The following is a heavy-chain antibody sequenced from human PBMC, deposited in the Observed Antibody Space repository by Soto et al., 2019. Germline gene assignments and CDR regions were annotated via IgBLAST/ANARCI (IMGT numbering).Heavy chain of an antibody. CDR2: IYYSGST. V-gene: IGHV4-59*01. CDR1: GGSISSYY. Sequence: SETLSITCTVSGGSISSYYWSWIRQPPGKGLEWIGYIYYSGSTNYNPSLKSRVTISVDTSKNQFSLKLSSVTAADTAVYYCARVSTEGLDYWGQGTLVTVSS. CDR3: ARVSTEGLDY. D-gene: IGHD4-4*01. J-gene: IGHJ4*02.